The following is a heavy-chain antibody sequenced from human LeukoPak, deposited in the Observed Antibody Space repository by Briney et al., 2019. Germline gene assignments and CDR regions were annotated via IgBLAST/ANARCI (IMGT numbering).Heavy chain of an antibody. CDR1: GNTFNSYG. Sequence: ASVKVSCKASGNTFNSYGITWVRQVPGQGLEWMGWISAYSGNTKYAQMLQGRVTMTTDTSTSTAYMELRSLRSDDTAVYYCARGQTVMPPRGYYMDVWGKGTTVTVSS. J-gene: IGHJ6*03. V-gene: IGHV1-18*01. CDR2: ISAYSGNT. D-gene: IGHD4-17*01. CDR3: ARGQTVMPPRGYYMDV.